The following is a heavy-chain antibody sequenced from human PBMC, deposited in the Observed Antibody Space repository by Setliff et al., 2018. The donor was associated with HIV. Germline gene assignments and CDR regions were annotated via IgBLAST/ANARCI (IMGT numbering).Heavy chain of an antibody. J-gene: IGHJ3*02. Sequence: ASVKVSCKASGYTFTGYYMHWVRQAPGQGLEWMGWINPNSGGTNYAQKFQGRVTMTRDTSISTAYMELSRLRSDDTAVYYCARHDPFWSGYDAFDIWGQGTMVTVSS. V-gene: IGHV1-2*02. D-gene: IGHD3-3*01. CDR1: GYTFTGYY. CDR2: INPNSGGT. CDR3: ARHDPFWSGYDAFDI.